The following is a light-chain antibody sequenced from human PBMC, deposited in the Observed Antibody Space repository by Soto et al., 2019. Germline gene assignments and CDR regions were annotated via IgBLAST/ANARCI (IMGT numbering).Light chain of an antibody. CDR2: HVS. Sequence: DIQMTKSPSSLSASVGDRVTVSCRASQRIGAYLHWYQQRRGKAPTLLIYHVSTLQPGVPSRFSGSGSGTDFTLSISGLQPEDFATYYCQQSSTTVYTFGQGTKLEIK. CDR3: QQSSTTVYT. CDR1: QRIGAY. J-gene: IGKJ2*01. V-gene: IGKV1-39*01.